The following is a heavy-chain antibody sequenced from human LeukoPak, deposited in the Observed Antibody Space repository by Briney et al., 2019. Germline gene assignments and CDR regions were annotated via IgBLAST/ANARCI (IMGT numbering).Heavy chain of an antibody. V-gene: IGHV3-21*01. CDR3: ARDAGFGEFNWFDP. CDR1: GFTFSSYS. Sequence: GGSLRLSCAASGFTFSSYSMNWVRQAPGKGLEWVSSISSSSSYIYYADSVKGRFTISRDNAKNSLYLQMNSLRAEDTAVYYCARDAGFGEFNWFDPWGQGTLVTVSS. CDR2: ISSSSSYI. D-gene: IGHD3-10*01. J-gene: IGHJ5*02.